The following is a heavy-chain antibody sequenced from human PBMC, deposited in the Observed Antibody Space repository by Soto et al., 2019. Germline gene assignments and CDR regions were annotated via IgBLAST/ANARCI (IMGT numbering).Heavy chain of an antibody. CDR1: GFSLSTSGVG. D-gene: IGHD3-10*01. CDR3: AHKATVRGVIITYFDY. Sequence: QITLKESGPTLVKPTQPLTLTCTFSGFSLSTSGVGVGWIRQPPGKALEWLALIYWDDDKRYSPSLKSRLTITKDTSKNQVVLTMTNMDPVDTATYYCAHKATVRGVIITYFDYWGQGTLVTVSS. V-gene: IGHV2-5*02. J-gene: IGHJ4*02. CDR2: IYWDDDK.